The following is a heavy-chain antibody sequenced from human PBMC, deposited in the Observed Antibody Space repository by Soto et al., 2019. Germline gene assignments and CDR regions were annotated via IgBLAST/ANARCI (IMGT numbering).Heavy chain of an antibody. Sequence: PGGSLRLSCAASGFTFSGHGMHWVRQAPGKGLEWVALISYDGHVKLYAKSVKGRFTISRDNSKNTVYLQMNSLGPDDTAIYYCAKSLRMTKDYGLDVWGQGTTVRVAS. D-gene: IGHD2-15*01. V-gene: IGHV3-30*18. J-gene: IGHJ6*02. CDR3: AKSLRMTKDYGLDV. CDR1: GFTFSGHG. CDR2: ISYDGHVK.